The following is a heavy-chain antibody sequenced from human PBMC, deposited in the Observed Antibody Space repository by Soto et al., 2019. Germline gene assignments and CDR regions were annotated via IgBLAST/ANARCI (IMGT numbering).Heavy chain of an antibody. CDR1: GGSISSYY. Sequence: SETLSLTCTVSGGSISSYYWSWIRQPPGKGLEWIGCICYSGSTNYNPSLKSRVTISVDTSKNQFSLKLSSVTAADTAVYYCASSTLTGTTPGYGLDVWGQGTTVTAP. J-gene: IGHJ6*02. CDR3: ASSTLTGTTPGYGLDV. V-gene: IGHV4-59*01. D-gene: IGHD1-7*01. CDR2: ICYSGST.